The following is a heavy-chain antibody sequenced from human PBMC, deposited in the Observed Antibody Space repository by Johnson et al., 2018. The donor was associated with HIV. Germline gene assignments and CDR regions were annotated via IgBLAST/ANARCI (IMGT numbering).Heavy chain of an antibody. Sequence: VQLVESGGGLVQPGGSLRLSCAASGFSFSSFWMSWVRQVPGKVLEWVANITQDGSDKHYVDSVKGRFTISRDNAKHSLYLQMSSLRGEDMAVYYCARERWSSYFGAFDIWGQGTMVTVSS. D-gene: IGHD3-3*01. CDR3: ARERWSSYFGAFDI. J-gene: IGHJ3*02. V-gene: IGHV3-7*01. CDR2: ITQDGSDK. CDR1: GFSFSSFW.